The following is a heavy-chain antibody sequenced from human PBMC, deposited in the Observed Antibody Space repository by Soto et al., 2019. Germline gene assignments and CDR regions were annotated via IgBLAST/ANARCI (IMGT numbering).Heavy chain of an antibody. D-gene: IGHD4-17*01. CDR3: ARARSYGDYAAYYFDY. CDR2: IIPIFGTA. Sequence: QVQLVQSGAEVKKPGSSVKVSCKASVGTFSSYAISWVRQAPGQGLEWMGGIIPIFGTANYAQKFQGRVTITADESTSTAYMELSSLRSEDTAVYYCARARSYGDYAAYYFDYWGQGTLVTVSS. V-gene: IGHV1-69*12. CDR1: VGTFSSYA. J-gene: IGHJ4*02.